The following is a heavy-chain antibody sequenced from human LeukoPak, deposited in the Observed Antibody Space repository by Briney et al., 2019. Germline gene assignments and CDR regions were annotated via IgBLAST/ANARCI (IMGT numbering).Heavy chain of an antibody. V-gene: IGHV3-53*01. CDR1: GFTVSSNY. D-gene: IGHD6-19*01. Sequence: GGSLRLSCAASGFTVSSNYMSWVRQAPGKGLEWVSVIYSGGSTYYADSVKGRFTISRDNSKNTLYLQMNSLRAEDTAVYYCARDLLGSGWHYYFDYWGQGTLVTVSS. CDR2: IYSGGST. J-gene: IGHJ4*02. CDR3: ARDLLGSGWHYYFDY.